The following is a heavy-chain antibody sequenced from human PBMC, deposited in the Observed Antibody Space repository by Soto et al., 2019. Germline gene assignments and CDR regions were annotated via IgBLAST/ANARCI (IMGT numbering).Heavy chain of an antibody. J-gene: IGHJ4*02. CDR2: ISYGGNNK. V-gene: IGHV3-30-3*01. CDR1: GFTLSTSA. CDR3: AREEFEAGRGHFGC. Sequence: QVQVVESGGGVVQPGGSLRLSCAASGFTLSTSAMHRVRQAPGKGLEWMAMISYGGNNKYYADSVKGRFTISRDISESTLYLQMNSLRTEDTAVYYCAREEFEAGRGHFGCWGQGTLVSVSS. D-gene: IGHD6-13*01.